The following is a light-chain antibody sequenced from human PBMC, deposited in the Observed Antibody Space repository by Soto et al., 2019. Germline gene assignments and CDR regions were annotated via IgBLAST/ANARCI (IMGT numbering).Light chain of an antibody. CDR1: SSDVGGYSY. Sequence: QSALTQPRSVSGSPGHSVTISCTGTSSDVGGYSYVSWYQQHPGKAPKLMISDVSKRPSGVPDRFSGSKFGNTASLTISGLQAEDEADYYCCSYAGAFTYVFGNGTKV. J-gene: IGLJ1*01. CDR2: DVS. V-gene: IGLV2-11*01. CDR3: CSYAGAFTYV.